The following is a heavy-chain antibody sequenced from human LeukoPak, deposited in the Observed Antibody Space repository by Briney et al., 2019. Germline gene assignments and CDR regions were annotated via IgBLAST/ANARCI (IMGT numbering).Heavy chain of an antibody. Sequence: SETLSLTCTVSGGSISRYYWSWIRQPPGKGLEWIGYIYYSGSTNYNPSLKSRVTISVETSKNQFSLKLSSVTAADTAVYYCARDVYSSSWSYFDYWGQGTLVTVSS. D-gene: IGHD6-13*01. CDR3: ARDVYSSSWSYFDY. J-gene: IGHJ4*02. CDR2: IYYSGST. CDR1: GGSISRYY. V-gene: IGHV4-59*01.